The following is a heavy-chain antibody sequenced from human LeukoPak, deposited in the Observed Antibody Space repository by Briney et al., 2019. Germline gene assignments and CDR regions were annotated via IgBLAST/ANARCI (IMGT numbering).Heavy chain of an antibody. CDR2: ISWNSGSI. CDR1: GFTFDDYA. CDR3: AKDTGLYYNGSGYGMDV. D-gene: IGHD3-10*01. J-gene: IGHJ6*02. V-gene: IGHV3-9*01. Sequence: GRSLRLSCAASGFTFDDYAMHWVRQAPGEGLERVSGISWNSGSIGYADSVKGRFTISRDNAKNSLYLQMNSLRAEDTALYYCAKDTGLYYNGSGYGMDVWGQGTTVTVSS.